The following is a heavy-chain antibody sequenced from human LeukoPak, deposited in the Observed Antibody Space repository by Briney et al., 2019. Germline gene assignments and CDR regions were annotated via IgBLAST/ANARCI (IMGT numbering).Heavy chain of an antibody. CDR3: ASHVDTAMPYYYYMDV. CDR2: IYHSGST. Sequence: SETLSLTCTVSGGSISSYYWSWIRQPPGKGLEWIGYIYHSGSTYYNPSLKSRVTISVDRSKNQFSLKLSSVTAADTAVYYCASHVDTAMPYYYYMDVWGKGTTVTVSS. D-gene: IGHD5-18*01. J-gene: IGHJ6*03. CDR1: GGSISSYY. V-gene: IGHV4-59*12.